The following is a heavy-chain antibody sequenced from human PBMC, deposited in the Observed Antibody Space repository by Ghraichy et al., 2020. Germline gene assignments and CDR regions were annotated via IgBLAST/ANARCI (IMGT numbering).Heavy chain of an antibody. Sequence: ESLRLSCAASGFTFSAYAMSWVRQAPGKGLEWVSGISGSGDSRYYAESVKGRFTVSRDIVKKSLYLEMKSLRAEDTAVYYCAKVGYHDSSGYSPHDWYFDLWGRGTLVTVSS. V-gene: IGHV3-23*01. CDR3: AKVGYHDSSGYSPHDWYFDL. CDR2: ISGSGDSR. CDR1: GFTFSAYA. J-gene: IGHJ2*01. D-gene: IGHD3-22*01.